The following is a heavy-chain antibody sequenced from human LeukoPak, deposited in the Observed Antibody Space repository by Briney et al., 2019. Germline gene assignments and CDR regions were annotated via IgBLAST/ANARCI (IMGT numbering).Heavy chain of an antibody. CDR2: NDWDDDK. J-gene: IGHJ4*02. V-gene: IGHV2-70*01. CDR3: ARGIAVAGPLDY. CDR1: GFSLSTSGMC. Sequence: ESGPALVKPTQTLTLTCTFSGFSLSTSGMCVSWIRQPPGKALEWLALNDWDDDKYYSTSLKTRLTISKDTSKNQVVLTMTNMDPVDTATYYCARGIAVAGPLDYWGQGTLVTVSS. D-gene: IGHD6-19*01.